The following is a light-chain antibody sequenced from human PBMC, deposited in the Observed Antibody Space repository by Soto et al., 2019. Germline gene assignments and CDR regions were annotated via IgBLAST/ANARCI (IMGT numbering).Light chain of an antibody. Sequence: QSVLTQPPSASGSPGQSVTISCTGTSSDVGGYDYVSWYQQHPGKAPKLTIYEVNKRPSGVPDRFSGSKSGNTASLTVSGLQAEDEADYYCNSYAGGTNVFGSGTKVTVL. CDR3: NSYAGGTNV. J-gene: IGLJ1*01. V-gene: IGLV2-8*01. CDR2: EVN. CDR1: SSDVGGYDY.